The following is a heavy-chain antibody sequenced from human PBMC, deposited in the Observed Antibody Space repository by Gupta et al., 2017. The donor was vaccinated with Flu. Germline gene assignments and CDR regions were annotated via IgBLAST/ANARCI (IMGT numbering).Heavy chain of an antibody. CDR3: ARRGYSYGYDDNWFDP. V-gene: IGHV4-59*08. D-gene: IGHD5-18*01. CDR1: GGSISSYY. J-gene: IGHJ5*02. Sequence: QVQLQESGPGLVKPSETLSLTCTVSGGSISSYYRSWIRQPPGKGLEWIGYIYYSGSTNYNPSLKRRVTISVDTSKNQFSLKLSSVTAADTAVYYCARRGYSYGYDDNWFDPWGQGTLVTVSS. CDR2: IYYSGST.